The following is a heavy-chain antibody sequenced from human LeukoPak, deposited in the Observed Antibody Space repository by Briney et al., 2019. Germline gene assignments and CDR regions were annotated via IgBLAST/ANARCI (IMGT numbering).Heavy chain of an antibody. CDR1: GASFSDHY. D-gene: IGHD3/OR15-3a*01. Sequence: SETLSLTCAVNGASFSDHYWTWIRQPPGKGLEWIGEINNSGRTNYNPSLQSRVIISVDTSKNQFSLKVTSVTAADTAVYYCARGLDYAKTGYWGQGTLVTVSS. V-gene: IGHV4-34*01. CDR3: ARGLDYAKTGY. J-gene: IGHJ4*02. CDR2: INNSGRT.